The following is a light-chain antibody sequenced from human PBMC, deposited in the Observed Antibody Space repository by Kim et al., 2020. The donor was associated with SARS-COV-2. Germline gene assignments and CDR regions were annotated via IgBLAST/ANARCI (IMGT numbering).Light chain of an antibody. CDR1: QSITSY. V-gene: IGKV1-39*01. Sequence: SASVADRVTITGRTSQSITSYLNWYQQKPGKAPSLLIYGASGLQSGVPSRFSGSGSGTYFTLTISSLQPEDFATYYCQQSFITPYTFGQGTKLEI. CDR3: QQSFITPYT. CDR2: GAS. J-gene: IGKJ2*01.